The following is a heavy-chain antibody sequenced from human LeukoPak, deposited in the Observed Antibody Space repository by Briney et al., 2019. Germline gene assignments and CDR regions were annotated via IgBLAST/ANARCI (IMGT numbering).Heavy chain of an antibody. CDR1: GYTFTGYY. Sequence: RASVKVSCKASGYTFTGYYMHWVRQAPGQGLEWMGWINPNSGGTNYAQKFQGRVTMTRDTSISTAYMELSRLRSDDTAVYYCARIPYDFWSGSPFDYWGQGTLVTVSS. J-gene: IGHJ4*02. CDR2: INPNSGGT. V-gene: IGHV1-2*02. D-gene: IGHD3-3*01. CDR3: ARIPYDFWSGSPFDY.